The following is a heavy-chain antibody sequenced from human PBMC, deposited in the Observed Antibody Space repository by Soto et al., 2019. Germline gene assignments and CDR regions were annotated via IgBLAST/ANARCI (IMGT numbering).Heavy chain of an antibody. CDR3: ARDLYFFGSGTAFDH. V-gene: IGHV3-48*03. CDR1: GFTFSSYE. J-gene: IGHJ4*02. Sequence: EVQLVASGGGLVQPGGTLRLSCAASGFTFSSYEMNWVRQAPGAGLEWVSYIGTSGSTIYYSDSVKGRFTISRDNAKNSLYLQMNGLRAEDTAVYYGARDLYFFGSGTAFDHWGQGTLVTVSS. D-gene: IGHD3-10*01. CDR2: IGTSGSTI.